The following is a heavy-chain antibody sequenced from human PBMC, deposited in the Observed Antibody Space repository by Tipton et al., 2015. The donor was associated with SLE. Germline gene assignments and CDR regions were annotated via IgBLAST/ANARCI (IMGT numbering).Heavy chain of an antibody. CDR2: INHSGST. J-gene: IGHJ4*02. Sequence: TLSLTCAVYGGSFSGYYWSWIRQPPGKGLEWIGEINHSGSTNYNPSLKSRVTISVDTSKNQFSLKLSSVTAADTAVYDCARCWGLSPFDYWGQGTLVTVSS. CDR1: GGSFSGYY. V-gene: IGHV4-34*01. D-gene: IGHD7-27*01. CDR3: ARCWGLSPFDY.